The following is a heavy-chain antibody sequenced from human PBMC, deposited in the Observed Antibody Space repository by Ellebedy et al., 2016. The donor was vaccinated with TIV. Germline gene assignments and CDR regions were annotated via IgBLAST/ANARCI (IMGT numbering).Heavy chain of an antibody. CDR2: IYYSGST. J-gene: IGHJ4*02. D-gene: IGHD3-16*01. Sequence: SETLSLXXTVSGGSISSSSYYWGWIRQPPGKGLEWIGSIYYSGSTYYNPSLKSRVTISVDTSKNQFSLKLSSVTAADTAVYYCAIPGDRYWGQGTLVTVSS. CDR3: AIPGDRY. V-gene: IGHV4-39*01. CDR1: GGSISSSSYY.